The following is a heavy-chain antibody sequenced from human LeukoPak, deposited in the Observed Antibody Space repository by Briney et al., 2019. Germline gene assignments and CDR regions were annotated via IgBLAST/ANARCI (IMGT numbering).Heavy chain of an antibody. J-gene: IGHJ5*02. D-gene: IGHD2-15*01. V-gene: IGHV1-3*01. CDR2: INAGNDNT. CDR1: GYTFTSYA. Sequence: ASVKVSCTASGYTFTSYAMHWVRQAPGQRLEWMGWINAGNDNTKYSQKFQGRVTITRDTSASTAHMELSSLRSEDTAVYYCARDLGYCTGGTCYPNWFDPWGQGTLVTVSS. CDR3: ARDLGYCTGGTCYPNWFDP.